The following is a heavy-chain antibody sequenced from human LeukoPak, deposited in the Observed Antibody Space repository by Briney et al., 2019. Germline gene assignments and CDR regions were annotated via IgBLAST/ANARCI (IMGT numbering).Heavy chain of an antibody. V-gene: IGHV4-59*12. J-gene: IGHJ4*02. D-gene: IGHD6-13*01. Sequence: PSETLSLTCTVSSGSISGYYWSWIRQPPGKELEWIGYIFYTGSTNYNPSLKSRVTISVDTSKNQFSLKLSSVTAADTAVYYCAGIAAATFDYWGQGTLVTVSS. CDR1: SGSISGYY. CDR2: IFYTGST. CDR3: AGIAAATFDY.